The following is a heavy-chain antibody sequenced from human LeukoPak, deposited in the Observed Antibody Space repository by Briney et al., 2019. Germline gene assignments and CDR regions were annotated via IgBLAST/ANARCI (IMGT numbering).Heavy chain of an antibody. CDR3: ARHDYGGNSGDY. CDR1: GFTFSSYG. D-gene: IGHD4-23*01. J-gene: IGHJ4*02. CDR2: IGTSTSTI. V-gene: IGHV3-48*02. Sequence: PGGSLRLSCAASGFTFSSYGMNWVRQAPGKGLEWVSYIGTSTSTIYYADSVKGRFTTSRDNAKNSLYLQVNSLRDEYTAVYYCARHDYGGNSGDYWGQGTLVTVSS.